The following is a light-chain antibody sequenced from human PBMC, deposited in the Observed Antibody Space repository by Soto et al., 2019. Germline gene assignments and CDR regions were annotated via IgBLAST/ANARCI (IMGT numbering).Light chain of an antibody. J-gene: IGKJ4*01. CDR2: GAS. V-gene: IGKV3-20*01. CDR3: QQYDTSLST. Sequence: EIVLTQSPATLSLSPGDRSALSCRASQSVSSIYLAWYQQKPGQAPRLLIYGASSRATGIPDRFSGSGSGTDFTLTISRLEPEDFAMYYCQQYDTSLSTFGGGTKVDIK. CDR1: QSVSSIY.